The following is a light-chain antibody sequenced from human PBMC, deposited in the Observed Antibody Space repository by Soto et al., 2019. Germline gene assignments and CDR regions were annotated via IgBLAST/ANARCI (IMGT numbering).Light chain of an antibody. Sequence: QSVLTQPRSVSGSPGQSVTISCTGTGREVGGYNYVSWYQEHPGKAPKLMIYDVTKRPSGVPDRFSGSKSGNTASLTISGLQAEDEADYYCCSYAGTYTYVLGTGTKVTVL. J-gene: IGLJ1*01. CDR2: DVT. CDR3: CSYAGTYTYV. CDR1: GREVGGYNY. V-gene: IGLV2-11*01.